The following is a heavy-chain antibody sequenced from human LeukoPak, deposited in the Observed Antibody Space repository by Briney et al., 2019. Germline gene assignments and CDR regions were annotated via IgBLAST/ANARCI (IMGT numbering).Heavy chain of an antibody. CDR2: ISYDGSNK. Sequence: GGSLRPSCAASGFTFSSYAMHWVRQAPGKGLEWVAVISYDGSNKYYADSVKGRFTISRDNSKNTLYLQMNSLRAEDTAVYYCASGTTMIVVGNFDYWGQGTLVTVSS. CDR1: GFTFSSYA. CDR3: ASGTTMIVVGNFDY. D-gene: IGHD3-22*01. V-gene: IGHV3-30-3*01. J-gene: IGHJ4*02.